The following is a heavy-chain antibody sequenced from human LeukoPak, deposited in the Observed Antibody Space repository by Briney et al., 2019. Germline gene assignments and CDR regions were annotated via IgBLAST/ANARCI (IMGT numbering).Heavy chain of an antibody. D-gene: IGHD2-2*01. Sequence: GGSLRLSCAASGFTFSSYSMNWVRQAPGKGLEWVSSIGTSSSTHIYYADSVKGRFTISRDNAKNSLSLQMNSLRGEDTAVYYCAGEGPVDCSSTSCYADYWGQGTLVTVSS. CDR2: IGTSSSTHI. V-gene: IGHV3-21*01. J-gene: IGHJ4*02. CDR1: GFTFSSYS. CDR3: AGEGPVDCSSTSCYADY.